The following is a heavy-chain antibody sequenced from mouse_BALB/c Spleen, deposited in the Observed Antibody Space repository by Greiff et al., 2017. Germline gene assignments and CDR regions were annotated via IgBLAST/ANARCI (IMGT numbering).Heavy chain of an antibody. Sequence: EVQLVESGGGLVKPGGSLKLSCAASGFTFSSYAMSWVRQTPEKRLEWVASISSGGSTYYPDSVKGRFTISRDNARNILYLQMSSLRSEDTAMYYCARGGDYYGSSYVDYWGQGTTLTVSS. J-gene: IGHJ2*01. CDR2: ISSGGST. CDR1: GFTFSSYA. D-gene: IGHD1-1*01. V-gene: IGHV5-6-5*01. CDR3: ARGGDYYGSSYVDY.